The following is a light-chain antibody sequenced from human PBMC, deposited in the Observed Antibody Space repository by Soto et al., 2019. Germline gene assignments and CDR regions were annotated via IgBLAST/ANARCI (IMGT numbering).Light chain of an antibody. CDR1: QSVSSY. J-gene: IGKJ2*01. V-gene: IGKV3-11*01. CDR2: DAS. CDR3: QQRSNWPRT. Sequence: DIVLTQSPATLSLSPGERATLSCRASQSVSSYLAWYQQKPGQAPRLLIYDASHRATGFPARFSGSGSGTDFTLTISSLETEDFAVYYCQQRSNWPRTFGQGTKLEIK.